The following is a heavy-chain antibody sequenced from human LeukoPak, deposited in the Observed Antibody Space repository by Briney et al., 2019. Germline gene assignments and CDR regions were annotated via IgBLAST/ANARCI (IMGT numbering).Heavy chain of an antibody. Sequence: PGGSLRLSCAASGFTFSSYEMNWVRQAPGKGLEWVSYISSSGSTIYYADSVKGRFTISRDNAKNSLYLQMNSLRAEDTAVYYCARGPYGSDISPYYYYGMDVWGKGTTVTVSS. V-gene: IGHV3-48*03. J-gene: IGHJ6*04. CDR2: ISSSGSTI. CDR1: GFTFSSYE. CDR3: ARGPYGSDISPYYYYGMDV. D-gene: IGHD3-10*01.